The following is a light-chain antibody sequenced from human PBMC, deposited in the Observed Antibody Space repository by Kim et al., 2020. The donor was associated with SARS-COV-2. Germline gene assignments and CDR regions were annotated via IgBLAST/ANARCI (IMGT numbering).Light chain of an antibody. V-gene: IGLV1-44*01. CDR2: NND. CDR1: SSNIARNT. Sequence: GQRVTSSCSGSSSNIARNTVNWYQQVPGTAPKLLIYNNDQRPSGVPDRFSASKSGTSASLAINGLQSEDDSHYYCAAWDDSLNGLLFGGGTKVTVL. CDR3: AAWDDSLNGLL. J-gene: IGLJ2*01.